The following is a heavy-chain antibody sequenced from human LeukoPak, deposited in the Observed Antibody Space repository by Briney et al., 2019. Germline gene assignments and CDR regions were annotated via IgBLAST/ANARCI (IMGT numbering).Heavy chain of an antibody. J-gene: IGHJ4*02. CDR2: IYYSGST. CDR3: AREGLYGDYVWSLDY. V-gene: IGHV4-61*01. CDR1: GGSVSSGSYY. D-gene: IGHD4-17*01. Sequence: SETLSLTCTVSGGSVSSGSYYWSRIRQPPGEGLEWIGYIYYSGSTNYNPSLKSRVTISVDTSKNQFSLKLSSVTDADTAVYYCAREGLYGDYVWSLDYWGQGTLVTVSS.